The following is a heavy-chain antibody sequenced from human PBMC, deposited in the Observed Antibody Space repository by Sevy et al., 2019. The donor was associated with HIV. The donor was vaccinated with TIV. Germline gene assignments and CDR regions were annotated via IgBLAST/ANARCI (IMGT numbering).Heavy chain of an antibody. D-gene: IGHD2-2*01. Sequence: SETLSLTCAVHDGSFSGYYWNWIRQLPGKGLEWIGEINESGITYYNPSLTSRVTISVDTSKKQFSLKLNFVTAVDSAVYFCARSPPVVVVPGAPSWFDPWGQGTLVTVSS. CDR3: ARSPPVVVVPGAPSWFDP. V-gene: IGHV4-34*01. J-gene: IGHJ5*02. CDR1: DGSFSGYY. CDR2: INESGIT.